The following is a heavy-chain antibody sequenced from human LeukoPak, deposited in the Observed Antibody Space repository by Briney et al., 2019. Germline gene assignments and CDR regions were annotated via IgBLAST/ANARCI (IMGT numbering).Heavy chain of an antibody. V-gene: IGHV1-2*02. CDR2: IKPSNGDT. CDR1: GYNFSGHY. D-gene: IGHD1-26*01. Sequence: ASVKVSCKASGYNFSGHYMHWVRQAPGQGLEWMGWIKPSNGDTKYAQNFQGRVTMTRDTSISTAYMELSSLRSVDTAVYYCASPPLSSAMYYAHWGQGTLVTVSS. J-gene: IGHJ4*02. CDR3: ASPPLSSAMYYAH.